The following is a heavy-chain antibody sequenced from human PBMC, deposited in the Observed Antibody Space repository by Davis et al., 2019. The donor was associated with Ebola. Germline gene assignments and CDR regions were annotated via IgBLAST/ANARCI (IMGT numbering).Heavy chain of an antibody. V-gene: IGHV3-30*02. J-gene: IGHJ4*02. Sequence: PGGSLRLSCAASGFTFSNYAMHWVRQAPAKGLEWVSCIRYDGSNEYYADSVKGRFTISRDNSKNTLYLQMNSLRPEYTAMHYCARGGTTVNTPLDYWGQGTLVTVSS. CDR2: IRYDGSNE. CDR1: GFTFSNYA. D-gene: IGHD4-11*01. CDR3: ARGGTTVNTPLDY.